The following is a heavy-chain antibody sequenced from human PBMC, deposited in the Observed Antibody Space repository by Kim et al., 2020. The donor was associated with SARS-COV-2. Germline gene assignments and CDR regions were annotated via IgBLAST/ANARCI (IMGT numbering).Heavy chain of an antibody. D-gene: IGHD6-13*01. J-gene: IGHJ5*02. CDR1: GGSISSSSYY. CDR3: ARDGIAAANWFDP. V-gene: IGHV4-39*07. CDR2: IYYSGST. Sequence: SETLSLTCTVSGGSISSSSYYWGWIRQPPGKGLEWIGSIYYSGSTYYNPSLKSRVTISVDTSKNQFSLKLSSVTAADTAVYYCARDGIAAANWFDPWGQG.